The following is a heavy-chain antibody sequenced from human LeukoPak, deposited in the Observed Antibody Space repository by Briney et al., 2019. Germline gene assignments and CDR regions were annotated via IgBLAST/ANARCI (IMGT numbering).Heavy chain of an antibody. CDR3: ASSGCSGGTCYFPDY. V-gene: IGHV1-18*01. D-gene: IGHD2-15*01. CDR1: GYTFTTYG. CDR2: ISAYNGNT. Sequence: ASVKVSCKASGYTFTTYGISWVRHAPEQGLEWMGWISAYNGNTNYAQKLQGRVTMTTDTSTSTAYMELRSLRSDDTAVYYCASSGCSGGTCYFPDYWGQGTLVTVSS. J-gene: IGHJ4*02.